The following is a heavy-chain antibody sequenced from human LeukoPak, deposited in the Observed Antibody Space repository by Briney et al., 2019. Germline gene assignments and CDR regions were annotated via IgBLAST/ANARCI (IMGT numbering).Heavy chain of an antibody. J-gene: IGHJ4*02. CDR2: INHSGST. Sequence: PSETLSLTCAVYGGSFSGYYWSWIRQPPGKGLEWIGEINHSGSTNYNPSLKSRVTISVDTSKNQFSLKLSSVTAADTAVYYCARHPRGAYSSGWYYFDYWGQGTLVTVSS. D-gene: IGHD6-19*01. V-gene: IGHV4-34*01. CDR3: ARHPRGAYSSGWYYFDY. CDR1: GGSFSGYY.